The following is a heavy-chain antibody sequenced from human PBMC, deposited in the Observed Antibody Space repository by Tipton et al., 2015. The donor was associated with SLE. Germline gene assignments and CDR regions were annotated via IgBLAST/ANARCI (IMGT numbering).Heavy chain of an antibody. V-gene: IGHV4-39*07. Sequence: TLSLTCTVSGGSISSSSYYWGWIRQPPGKGLEWIGSIYYSGSTYYNPSLKSRVTISVDTSKNQFSLKLSSVTAADTAVYYCATLSGNDPRDVFDIWGQGTMVTVSS. D-gene: IGHD3-10*01. CDR3: ATLSGNDPRDVFDI. CDR1: GGSISSSSYY. CDR2: IYYSGST. J-gene: IGHJ3*02.